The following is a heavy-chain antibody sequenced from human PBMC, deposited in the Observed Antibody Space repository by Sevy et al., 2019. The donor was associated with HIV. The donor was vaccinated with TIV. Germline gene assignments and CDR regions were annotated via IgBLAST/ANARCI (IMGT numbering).Heavy chain of an antibody. Sequence: GGSLRLSCGVSGFALRSYTMNWVRQAPGKGLEWVASISATGGSTYYADSVKGRFTISRDVSKSTLYLQMNSLKAEDTAMFYCAKTLQKLPFHPHYFDYWGQGTLVTVS. D-gene: IGHD2-21*02. CDR3: AKTLQKLPFHPHYFDY. J-gene: IGHJ4*02. CDR1: GFALRSYT. CDR2: ISATGGST. V-gene: IGHV3-23*01.